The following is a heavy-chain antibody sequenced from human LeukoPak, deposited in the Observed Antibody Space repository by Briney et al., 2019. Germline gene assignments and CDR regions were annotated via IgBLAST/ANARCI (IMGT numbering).Heavy chain of an antibody. CDR2: ISAYNGNI. CDR3: TIMTHCTGGTCYSYDH. Sequence: ASVKVSFKTSGYTFTIYGITWVRQAPGKGLEWMGWISAYNGNIDYAQNLQGRVTMTTDTSTSTAYMELRSLRSDDTAVYYCTIMTHCTGGTCYSYDHWGQGTMVAVSS. CDR1: GYTFTIYG. V-gene: IGHV1-18*01. J-gene: IGHJ4*02. D-gene: IGHD2-15*01.